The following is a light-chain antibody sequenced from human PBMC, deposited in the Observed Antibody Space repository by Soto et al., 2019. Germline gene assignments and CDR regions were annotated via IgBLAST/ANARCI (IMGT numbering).Light chain of an antibody. J-gene: IGLJ3*02. V-gene: IGLV2-8*01. CDR2: EVS. CDR3: SSYVGSNDRRV. CDR1: SSDIGAYNY. Sequence: QSALTQPPSASGSPGQSVTISCTGTSSDIGAYNYVSWYQQHPGKAPKLMIHEVSKRPSGVPDRFSGSKSGNTASLTVSGLQAEDEADYYCSSYVGSNDRRVFGGGTKLTVL.